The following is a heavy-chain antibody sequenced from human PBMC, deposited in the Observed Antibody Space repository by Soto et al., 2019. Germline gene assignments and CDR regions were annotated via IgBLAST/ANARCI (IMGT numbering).Heavy chain of an antibody. D-gene: IGHD6-6*01. CDR3: ARVSSSERNYYYYNIDV. V-gene: IGHV4-59*08. Sequence: VQLQESGPGLVKPSETLSLTCTVSGGSISSYYWSWIRQPPGKGLEWFGYIYYSGSTNYNPSLKSRVTISVDTSKNQFSRKLSSVTAADTAVYYCARVSSSERNYYYYNIDVWGKGTTVTVSS. CDR1: GGSISSYY. CDR2: IYYSGST. J-gene: IGHJ6*03.